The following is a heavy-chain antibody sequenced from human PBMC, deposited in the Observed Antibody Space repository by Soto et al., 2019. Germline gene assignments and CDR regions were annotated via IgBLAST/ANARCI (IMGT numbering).Heavy chain of an antibody. CDR3: ARAPFASGSGWYDY. CDR1: GYIFTTYY. Sequence: QVQLVQSGAEVKKPGASVKVSCKASGYIFTTYYVHWVRQAPGQGLEWMGIINPSGGSTSYAQKFQGRVTMTRDTSTSTVYMELSSLRSEDMAVYYCARAPFASGSGWYDYWGQGTLVTVSS. D-gene: IGHD6-19*01. CDR2: INPSGGST. V-gene: IGHV1-46*03. J-gene: IGHJ4*02.